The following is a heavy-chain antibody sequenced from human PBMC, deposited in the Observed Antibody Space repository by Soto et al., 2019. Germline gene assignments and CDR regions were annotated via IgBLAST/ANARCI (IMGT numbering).Heavy chain of an antibody. V-gene: IGHV3-30*18. J-gene: IGHJ4*02. Sequence: GGSLRLSCAASGFTFISYGMHWVRQAPGKGLEWVAVISYDGSNKYYADSVKGRFTISRDNSKNTLYLQMNSLRAEDTAVYYCAKDETMIVVVITDWGQGTLVTVSS. D-gene: IGHD3-22*01. CDR1: GFTFISYG. CDR2: ISYDGSNK. CDR3: AKDETMIVVVITD.